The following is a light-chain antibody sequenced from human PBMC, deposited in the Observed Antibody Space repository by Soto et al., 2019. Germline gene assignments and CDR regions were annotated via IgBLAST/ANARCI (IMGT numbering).Light chain of an antibody. CDR3: CSYAGGYTHAV. CDR2: DVS. V-gene: IGLV2-11*01. J-gene: IGLJ2*01. CDR1: SSDIGGYNY. Sequence: QSVLTQPASVSGSPGQSITISCTGTSSDIGGYNYVSWYQQYPGKAPKLMIYDVSKRPSGVPDRFSGSKSGNTASLTISGLQAEDEADYYCCSYAGGYTHAVFGGGTKLTVL.